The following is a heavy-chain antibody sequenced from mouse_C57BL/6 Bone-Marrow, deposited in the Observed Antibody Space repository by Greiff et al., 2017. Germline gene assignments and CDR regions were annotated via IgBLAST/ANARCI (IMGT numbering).Heavy chain of an antibody. CDR2: ISGGGGNT. D-gene: IGHD1-1*01. CDR3: ASPITTVVALDY. V-gene: IGHV5-9*01. Sequence: DVKLVESGGGLVKPGGSLKLSCAASGFTFSSYTMSWVRQTPEKRLEWVATISGGGGNTYYPDSVKGRFTISRDNAKNTLYLQMSSLRSEDTALYYCASPITTVVALDYWGQGTTLTVSS. J-gene: IGHJ2*01. CDR1: GFTFSSYT.